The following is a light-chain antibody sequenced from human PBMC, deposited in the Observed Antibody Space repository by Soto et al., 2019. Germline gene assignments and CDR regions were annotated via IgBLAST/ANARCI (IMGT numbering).Light chain of an antibody. V-gene: IGLV2-8*01. CDR1: SSDVGAYNY. Sequence: QSALTQPPSASGSPGQPVTISCTGTSSDVGAYNYVSWYQQHPGKAPKLMIYDVSKRPSGVPDRFSGSKSANTASLTVSGLQAEDEADYYCTSYAGSNIVIFGGGTKVTVL. J-gene: IGLJ2*01. CDR2: DVS. CDR3: TSYAGSNIVI.